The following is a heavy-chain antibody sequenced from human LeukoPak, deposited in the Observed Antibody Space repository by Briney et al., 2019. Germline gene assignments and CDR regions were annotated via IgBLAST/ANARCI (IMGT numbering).Heavy chain of an antibody. D-gene: IGHD1-1*01. CDR3: AKWGNDWNDGGSWFDP. CDR1: GFTFTNYA. V-gene: IGHV3-23*01. CDR2: ISGSGSST. Sequence: TGGSLRLSCADSGFTFTNYALSWVRQAPGKGLEWVSAISGSGSSTFYADSVKGRFTISRDNSKNTLYLQMNSLRAEDTALYYCAKWGNDWNDGGSWFDPWGQGTLVTVSS. J-gene: IGHJ5*02.